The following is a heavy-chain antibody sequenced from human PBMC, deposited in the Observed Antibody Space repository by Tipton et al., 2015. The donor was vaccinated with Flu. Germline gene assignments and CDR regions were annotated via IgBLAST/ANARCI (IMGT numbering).Heavy chain of an antibody. CDR2: IYYSGCT. V-gene: IGHV4-59*07. Sequence: TLSLTCTVSGGSISSNYWSWIRQPPGKGLEWIGYIYYSGCTNYNPSIKSRVTISVDTSKNQFSLKLSSVTAADTAVYYCARGAVAGTLDYWGQGTLVTVSS. J-gene: IGHJ4*02. CDR3: ARGAVAGTLDY. CDR1: GGSISSNY. D-gene: IGHD6-19*01.